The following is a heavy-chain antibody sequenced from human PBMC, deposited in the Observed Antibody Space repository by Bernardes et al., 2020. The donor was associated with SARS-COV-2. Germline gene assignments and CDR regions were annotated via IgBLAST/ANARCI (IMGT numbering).Heavy chain of an antibody. CDR1: GYTFTGYY. D-gene: IGHD2-15*01. Sequence: ASVQVSCKASGYTFTGYYMHWVRQAPGQGLEWMGWINPNSGGTNYAQKFQGWVTMTRDTSISTAYMELSRLRSDDTAVYYCARSPTDYCSGGSCYRDAFDIWGQGTMVTVSS. CDR3: ARSPTDYCSGGSCYRDAFDI. CDR2: INPNSGGT. J-gene: IGHJ3*02. V-gene: IGHV1-2*04.